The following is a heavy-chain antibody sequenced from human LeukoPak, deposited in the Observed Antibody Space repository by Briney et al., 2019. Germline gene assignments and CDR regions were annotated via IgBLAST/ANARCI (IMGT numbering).Heavy chain of an antibody. D-gene: IGHD2-15*01. V-gene: IGHV1-8*01. CDR3: ARGRNVVVVAATLLGY. CDR2: MNQNSGNT. CDR1: GYTFTCYD. J-gene: IGHJ4*02. Sequence: AAVTVSCQSSGYTFTCYDIHWVRPATGQGLAWMGWMNQNSGNTGHAQKFQDRVTMTRNTSISTDYMELSSLRSEDTAVYYCARGRNVVVVAATLLGYWGQGTLVTVSS.